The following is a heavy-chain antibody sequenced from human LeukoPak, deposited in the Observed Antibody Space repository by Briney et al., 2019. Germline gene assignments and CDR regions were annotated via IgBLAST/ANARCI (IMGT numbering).Heavy chain of an antibody. Sequence: GGSLRLSCAASGFTFSSYSMNWVRQAPGKGLEWVSSISSSSSYIYYADSVEGRFTISRDNAKNSLYLQMNSLRAEDTAVYYCARDRAHLYYYDSSGYPDAFDIWGQGTMVTASS. V-gene: IGHV3-21*01. CDR2: ISSSSSYI. CDR1: GFTFSSYS. CDR3: ARDRAHLYYYDSSGYPDAFDI. J-gene: IGHJ3*02. D-gene: IGHD3-22*01.